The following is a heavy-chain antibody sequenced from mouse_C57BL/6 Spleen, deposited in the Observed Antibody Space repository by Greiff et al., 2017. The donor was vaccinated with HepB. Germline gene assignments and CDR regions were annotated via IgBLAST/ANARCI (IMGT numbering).Heavy chain of an antibody. CDR1: GYTFTSYW. D-gene: IGHD2-5*01. CDR3: ASYYSNDWFAY. Sequence: VKLQQPGAELVKPGASVKLSCKASGYTFTSYWMQWVKQRPGQGLEWIGEIDPSDSYTNYNQKFKGKATLTVDTSSSTAYMQLSSLTSEDSAVYYCASYYSNDWFAYWGQGTLVTVSA. V-gene: IGHV1-50*01. J-gene: IGHJ3*01. CDR2: IDPSDSYT.